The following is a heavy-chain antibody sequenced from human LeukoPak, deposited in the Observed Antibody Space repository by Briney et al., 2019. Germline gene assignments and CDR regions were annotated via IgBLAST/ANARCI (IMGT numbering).Heavy chain of an antibody. V-gene: IGHV3-7*01. CDR1: GFSFSGYW. CDR3: ARGVVPAAVHYSSYYMDV. J-gene: IGHJ6*03. D-gene: IGHD2-2*01. CDR2: IKQDGSEK. Sequence: PGRSLRLACAAAGFSFSGYWMSWVRQAPGRGLEWVANIKQDGSEKYYVDSVKGRFTISRDNAKNSLYLQMNTLRAQYTAVYYSARGVVPAAVHYSSYYMDVWGKGTTVTVSS.